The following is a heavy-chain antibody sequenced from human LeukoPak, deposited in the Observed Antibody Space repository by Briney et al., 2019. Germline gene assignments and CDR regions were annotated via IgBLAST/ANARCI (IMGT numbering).Heavy chain of an antibody. CDR2: IYYSGST. V-gene: IGHV4-59*01. CDR1: GGSISSYY. Sequence: PSETLSLTCTVSGGSISSYYWSWIRQPPGKGLEWIGYIYYSGSTNYNPSLKSRVTISVDTSKNQFSLKLSSVTAADTAVYYCARVKLVRGVIIYYYMDVWGKGTTVTISS. D-gene: IGHD3-10*01. CDR3: ARVKLVRGVIIYYYMDV. J-gene: IGHJ6*03.